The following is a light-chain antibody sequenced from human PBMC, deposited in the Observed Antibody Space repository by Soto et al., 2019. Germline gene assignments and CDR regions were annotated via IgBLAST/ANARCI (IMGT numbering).Light chain of an antibody. Sequence: QSALTQPASVSGSPGQSITISCTGTSSDVGGYNYVSWYQQHPGQAPNLIIFEVSRRPSGVSNRFSGSKSGNTASLTISGLQADDETDYYCSSWTSSSTVVFGGGTKVTVL. CDR1: SSDVGGYNY. CDR3: SSWTSSSTVV. CDR2: EVS. J-gene: IGLJ2*01. V-gene: IGLV2-14*01.